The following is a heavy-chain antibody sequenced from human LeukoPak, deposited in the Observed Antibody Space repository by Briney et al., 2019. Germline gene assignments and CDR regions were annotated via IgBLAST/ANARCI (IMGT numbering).Heavy chain of an antibody. Sequence: KVFCKGFGYTLTDHYLPWVPHAPGKGLEWRGCGGPEDGETIYAGKFQGRVTITADTSTDTAYMELSSLRSEDTAVYYCAFTAAGGDFDYWGQGTLVTVSS. CDR2: GGPEDGET. V-gene: IGHV1-69-2*01. J-gene: IGHJ4*02. D-gene: IGHD6-13*01. CDR1: GYTLTDHY. CDR3: AFTAAGGDFDY.